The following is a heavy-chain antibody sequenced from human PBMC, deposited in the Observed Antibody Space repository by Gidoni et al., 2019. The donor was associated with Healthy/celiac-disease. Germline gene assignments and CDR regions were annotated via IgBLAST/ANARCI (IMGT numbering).Heavy chain of an antibody. CDR1: GFTISNAG. CDR3: TTEDMSAQTTGEGWEVPIDY. Sequence: EVQLVESGGGLVKPGGPLRLSCAASGFTISNAGRSGARQAPGKGLEWVGRIKSKTDGGTTDYAAPVKGRFTISRDDSKNTLCLQMSSLKTEDTAVYYCTTEDMSAQTTGEGWEVPIDYWGQGTLVTVSS. D-gene: IGHD4-17*01. V-gene: IGHV3-15*01. J-gene: IGHJ4*02. CDR2: IKSKTDGGTT.